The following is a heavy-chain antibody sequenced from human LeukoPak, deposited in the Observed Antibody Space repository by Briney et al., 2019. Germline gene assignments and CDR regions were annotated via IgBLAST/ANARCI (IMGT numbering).Heavy chain of an antibody. J-gene: IGHJ4*02. CDR3: AKVDYGDSYFDY. CDR2: ITWNSNNI. D-gene: IGHD4-17*01. V-gene: IGHV3-9*01. CDR1: GFTFNNYA. Sequence: GGSLRLSCVVSGFTFNNYAMSWVRQAPGKGLEWVSGITWNSNNIGYADSVKGRFTISRDNAKNSLYLQMHSLRAEDTALYYCAKVDYGDSYFDYWGQGTLVTVSS.